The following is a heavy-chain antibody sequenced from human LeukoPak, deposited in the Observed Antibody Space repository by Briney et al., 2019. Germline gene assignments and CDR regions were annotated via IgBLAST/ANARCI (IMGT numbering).Heavy chain of an antibody. CDR1: GFTFSSSG. Sequence: QPGGSLRLSCAASGFTFSSSGMHWVRQAPGKGLEWVAFIRYDGTSKYYADSVKGRFTISRDNSKNTVYLQTNSLRAEDTAVYYCAKETRGSYSDYWGQGTLVTVSS. CDR2: IRYDGTSK. CDR3: AKETRGSYSDY. V-gene: IGHV3-30*02. J-gene: IGHJ4*02. D-gene: IGHD1-26*01.